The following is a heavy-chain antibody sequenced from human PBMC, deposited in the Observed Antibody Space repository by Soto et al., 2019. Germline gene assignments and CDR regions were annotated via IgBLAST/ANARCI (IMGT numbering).Heavy chain of an antibody. J-gene: IGHJ5*02. CDR1: GYTFTSYG. CDR3: ARDKHPYDFWSGYPNLKNWFDP. D-gene: IGHD3-3*01. Sequence: ASVKVSCKASGYTFTSYGISWVRQAPGQGLERMGWISAYNGNTNYAQKLQGRVTMTTDTSTSTAYMELRSLRSDDTAVYYCARDKHPYDFWSGYPNLKNWFDPWGQGTLVTVSS. CDR2: ISAYNGNT. V-gene: IGHV1-18*01.